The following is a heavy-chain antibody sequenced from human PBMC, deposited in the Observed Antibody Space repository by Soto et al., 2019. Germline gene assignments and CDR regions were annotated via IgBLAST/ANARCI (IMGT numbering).Heavy chain of an antibody. CDR2: ISAYNGNI. Sequence: QVQLVQSGGEVKKPGASVKVSCKASGYTFTNYGISWVRQAPGQGLEWMGWISAYNGNIKYAQKLQGRVTMTTDTSTITAYMELRSLRSADTAVYYWSMALSVTGIFDYWGQWTLVTVSS. CDR1: GYTFTNYG. V-gene: IGHV1-18*01. J-gene: IGHJ4*02. CDR3: SMALSVTGIFDY. D-gene: IGHD3-16*01.